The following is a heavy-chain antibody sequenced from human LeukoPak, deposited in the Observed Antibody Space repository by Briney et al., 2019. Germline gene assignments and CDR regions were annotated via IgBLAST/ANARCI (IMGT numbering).Heavy chain of an antibody. D-gene: IGHD2-2*01. V-gene: IGHV1-18*01. J-gene: IGHJ4*02. CDR3: ARELGYCSSTSCLDFDY. CDR2: ISAYNGNT. CDR1: GYTFTSYG. Sequence: ASVKVSCKASGYTFTSYGISWVRQAPGQGLEWMGWISAYNGNTNYAQKLQGRVTMTTDTSTSTAYMELRSLRSDDTAVYYCARELGYCSSTSCLDFDYWGQGTLVTVSS.